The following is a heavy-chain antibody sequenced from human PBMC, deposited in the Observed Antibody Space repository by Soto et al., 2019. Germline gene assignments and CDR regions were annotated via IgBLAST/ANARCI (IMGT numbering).Heavy chain of an antibody. V-gene: IGHV1-18*01. CDR2: INPYNGNT. D-gene: IGHD1-26*01. CDR3: ARDAAVGLFDY. CDR1: GYTFTSYG. J-gene: IGHJ4*02. Sequence: QVQLVQSGAEVKKPGASVKVSCKASGYTFTSYGISWVRQAPGQGLEWMGWINPYNGNTKYAQKLHVRVTMTTDTSTSTAYMELRSLRSDDTAVDYCARDAAVGLFDYWGQGTLVTVAS.